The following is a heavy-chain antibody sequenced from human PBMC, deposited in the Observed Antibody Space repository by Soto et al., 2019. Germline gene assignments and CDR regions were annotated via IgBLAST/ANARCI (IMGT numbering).Heavy chain of an antibody. D-gene: IGHD3-10*01. V-gene: IGHV4-34*01. CDR2: INHSGST. CDR1: CGSFSGYY. CDR3: ARVSGIYYYGMDV. J-gene: IGHJ6*02. Sequence: SETLSPTCAVYCGSFSGYYWNWIRQPPGKGLEWIGEINHSGSTNYNPSLKSRVTISVDTSKNQFSLKLSSVTAADTAVYYCARVSGIYYYGMDVWGQGTTVTVSS.